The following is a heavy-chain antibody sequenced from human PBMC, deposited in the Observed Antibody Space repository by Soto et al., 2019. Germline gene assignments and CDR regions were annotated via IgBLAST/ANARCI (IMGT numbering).Heavy chain of an antibody. CDR3: ARGWFVGTYYDFWSGYYPNYYYGMDV. V-gene: IGHV1-8*01. CDR1: GYTFTSYD. D-gene: IGHD3-3*01. CDR2: MNPNSGNT. J-gene: IGHJ6*02. Sequence: GASVKVSCKASGYTFTSYDINWVRQATGQGLEWMGWMNPNSGNTGYAQKFQGRVTMTRNTSISTAYMELSSLRSEDTAVYYCARGWFVGTYYDFWSGYYPNYYYGMDVWRQGTTVTVSS.